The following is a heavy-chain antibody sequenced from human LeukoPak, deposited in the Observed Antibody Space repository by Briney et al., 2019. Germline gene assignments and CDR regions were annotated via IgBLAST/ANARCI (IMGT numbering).Heavy chain of an antibody. CDR1: GFTFSSYS. CDR3: ARGADGVSSNSRGWFDP. CDR2: ISTGSSYI. D-gene: IGHD2-15*01. Sequence: GGSLRLSCTASGFTFSSYSMNWVRQAPGKGLEWVSSISTGSSYIYYADSVKGRFTISGDNARNSLYLQMNTLRAEDTAVYSCARGADGVSSNSRGWFDPWGQGTLVTVSS. J-gene: IGHJ5*02. V-gene: IGHV3-21*01.